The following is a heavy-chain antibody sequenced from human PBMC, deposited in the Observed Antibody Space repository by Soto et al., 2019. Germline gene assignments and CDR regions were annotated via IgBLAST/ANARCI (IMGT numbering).Heavy chain of an antibody. CDR3: AREASNWFDP. CDR2: IYYSGST. J-gene: IGHJ5*02. V-gene: IGHV4-31*03. CDR1: GGSISSGGYY. Sequence: PSETLSLTCTVSGGSISSGGYYWSWIRQHPGKGLEWIGYIYYSGSTYYNPSLKSRVTISVDTSKNQFSLKLSSVTAADTAVYYSAREASNWFDPWGQGTLVTVSS.